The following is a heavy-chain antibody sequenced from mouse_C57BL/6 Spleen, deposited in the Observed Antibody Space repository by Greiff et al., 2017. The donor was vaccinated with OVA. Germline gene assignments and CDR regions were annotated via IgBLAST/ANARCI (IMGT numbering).Heavy chain of an antibody. J-gene: IGHJ4*01. CDR1: GYTFTEYT. D-gene: IGHD1-1*01. V-gene: IGHV1-62-2*01. CDR3: ARHAFVITTVVGGAMDY. Sequence: QVQLQQSGAELVKPGASVKLSCKASGYTFTEYTIHWVKQRSGQGLEWIGWFYPGSGSIKYNEKFKDKATLTADKSSSTVYMELSRLTSEDSAVYGCARHAFVITTVVGGAMDYWGQGTSVTVSS. CDR2: FYPGSGSI.